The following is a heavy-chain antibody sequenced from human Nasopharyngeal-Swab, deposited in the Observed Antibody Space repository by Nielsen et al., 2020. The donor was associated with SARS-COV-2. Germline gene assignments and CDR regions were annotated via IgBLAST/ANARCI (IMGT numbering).Heavy chain of an antibody. J-gene: IGHJ4*02. CDR1: GASVSSNSAA. CDR2: TYYRSKWYN. V-gene: IGHV6-1*01. D-gene: IGHD2-21*01. CDR3: ASQRAGGEKTGDY. Sequence: SETLSLTCAISGASVSSNSAAWNWIRQSPSRGLEWLGRTYYRSKWYNDYAVSVKSRITINPDTSKNQFSLKLSSVTAADTAVYYCASQRAGGEKTGDYWGQGTLVTVSS.